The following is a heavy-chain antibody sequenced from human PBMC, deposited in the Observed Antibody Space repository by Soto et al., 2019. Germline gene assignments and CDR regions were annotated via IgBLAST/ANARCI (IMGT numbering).Heavy chain of an antibody. CDR2: ISSSSSYI. J-gene: IGHJ4*02. V-gene: IGHV3-21*01. Sequence: GGSLRLSCAASGFTFSSYSMNWVRQAPGKGLEWVSSISSSSSYIYYADSVKGRFTISRDNAKNSLYLQMNSLRAEDTAVYYCARDPRYSVPALLGDYWGQGTLVTVSS. CDR3: ARDPRYSVPALLGDY. D-gene: IGHD2-2*01. CDR1: GFTFSSYS.